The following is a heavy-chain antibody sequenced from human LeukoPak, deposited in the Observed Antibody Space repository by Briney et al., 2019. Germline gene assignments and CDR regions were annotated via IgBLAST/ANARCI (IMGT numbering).Heavy chain of an antibody. CDR1: GGSFSGYY. CDR2: MYYSGST. V-gene: IGHV4-34*11. D-gene: IGHD1-26*01. CDR3: ARIIVGTMPPDAFDI. Sequence: PSETLSLTCAVYGGSFSGYYWSWIRQPPGKGLEWIGYMYYSGSTNYNPSLKSRVTISVDTSKNQFSLNLSSVTAADTAVYYCARIIVGTMPPDAFDIWGQGTMVSVSS. J-gene: IGHJ3*02.